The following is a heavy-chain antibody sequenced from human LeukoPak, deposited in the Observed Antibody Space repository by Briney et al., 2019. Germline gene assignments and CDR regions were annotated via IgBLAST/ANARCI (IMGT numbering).Heavy chain of an antibody. D-gene: IGHD2-15*01. CDR2: IYSGGST. CDR1: GFTVGSNY. J-gene: IGHJ3*02. V-gene: IGHV3-66*01. CDR3: ARDYCSGGSCYYAFDI. Sequence: PGGSLRLSCAASGFTVGSNYMSWVRQAPGKGLEWVSVIYSGGSTYYADSVKGRFTISRGNSKNTLYLQMNSLRAEDTAVYYCARDYCSGGSCYYAFDIWGQGTMVTVSS.